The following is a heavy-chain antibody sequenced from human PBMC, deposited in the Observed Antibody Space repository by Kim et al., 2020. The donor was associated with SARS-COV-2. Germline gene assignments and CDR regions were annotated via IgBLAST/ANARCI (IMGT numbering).Heavy chain of an antibody. CDR2: ISGRGVNK. J-gene: IGHJ3*02. V-gene: IGHV3-23*01. D-gene: IGHD2-15*01. CDR1: GHTLSSHA. CDR3: AKPQDIVVVVAADDAFDI. Sequence: GGSLRLSCAASGHTLSSHAMRWVRQAPGKGLEWVSAISGRGVNKVYGDSVKGRFTISRDNTKNTLYLQMNSLRAEDTAVYYCAKPQDIVVVVAADDAFDIWGQGTMVTVSS.